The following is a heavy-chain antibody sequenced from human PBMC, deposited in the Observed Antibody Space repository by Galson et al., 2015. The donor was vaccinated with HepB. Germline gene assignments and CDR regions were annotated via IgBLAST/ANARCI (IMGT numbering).Heavy chain of an antibody. CDR3: AKGGSYPGGYYYYMDV. CDR1: GFTFSSYA. D-gene: IGHD1-26*01. J-gene: IGHJ6*03. CDR2: IGGSGGST. V-gene: IGHV3-23*01. Sequence: SLRLSCAASGFTFSSYAMSWVRQAPGKGLEWVSAIGGSGGSTYYADSVKGRFTISRDNSKNTLYLQMNSLRAEDTAVYYCAKGGSYPGGYYYYMDVWGKGTTVTVSS.